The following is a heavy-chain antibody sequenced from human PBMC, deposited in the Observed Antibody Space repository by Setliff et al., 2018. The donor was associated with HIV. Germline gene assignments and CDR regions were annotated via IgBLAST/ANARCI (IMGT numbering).Heavy chain of an antibody. CDR1: GYTFTGYN. J-gene: IGHJ4*02. Sequence: ASVKVSCKASGYTFTGYNIHWVRQAPGQGLEWMGWINSKRGDTDYAQKFQGRVTMTRDTSISTASLELSNLGSDDTAVYYCARAGLELSGIDYWGQGTLVTVSS. D-gene: IGHD1-7*01. CDR2: INSKRGDT. CDR3: ARAGLELSGIDY. V-gene: IGHV1-2*02.